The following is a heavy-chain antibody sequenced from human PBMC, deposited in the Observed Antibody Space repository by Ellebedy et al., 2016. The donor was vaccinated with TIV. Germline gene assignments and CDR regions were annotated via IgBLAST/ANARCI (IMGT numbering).Heavy chain of an antibody. CDR3: ARDRWAEYTFDI. Sequence: GESLKISCVASGFSFSDYWIHWVRQVQGKGLVWVSRINSDGSGTSYADSVKGRFRISRDNAENTVSLQMNSLRAEDTAIYYCARDRWAEYTFDIWGQGTMVTVSS. CDR1: GFSFSDYW. J-gene: IGHJ3*02. D-gene: IGHD6-6*01. CDR2: INSDGSGT. V-gene: IGHV3-74*01.